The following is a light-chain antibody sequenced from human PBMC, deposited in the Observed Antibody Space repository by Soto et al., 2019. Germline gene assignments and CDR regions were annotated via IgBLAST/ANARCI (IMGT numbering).Light chain of an antibody. J-gene: IGKJ2*01. CDR3: QRYGSSLYT. CDR2: GTS. V-gene: IGKV3-20*01. CDR1: QSVSSSY. Sequence: EIVLTQSPGTLSLSPGERATLSCRASQSVSSSYLAWYQQKPGQAPRLLIYGTSSRATGIPDKFSGSGSGTDFTLTINRLEPEDYEVYYCQRYGSSLYTFGQGTKLEIK.